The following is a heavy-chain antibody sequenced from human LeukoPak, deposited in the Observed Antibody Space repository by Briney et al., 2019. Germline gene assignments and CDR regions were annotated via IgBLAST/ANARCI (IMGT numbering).Heavy chain of an antibody. CDR1: GFTFSSYS. V-gene: IGHV3-21*01. J-gene: IGHJ4*02. D-gene: IGHD6-13*01. CDR3: ARSFLSIAAAATDY. CDR2: ISSSSSYI. Sequence: GGSLRLSCAASGFTFSSYSMDWVRQAPGKGLEWVSSISSSSSYIYYADSVKGRFTISRDNAKNSLYLQMNSLRAEDTAVYYCARSFLSIAAAATDYWGQGTLVTVSS.